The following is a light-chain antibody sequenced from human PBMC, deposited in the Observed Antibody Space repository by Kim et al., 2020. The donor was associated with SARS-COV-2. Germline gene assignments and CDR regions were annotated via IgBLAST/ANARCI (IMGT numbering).Light chain of an antibody. J-gene: IGKJ1*01. CDR3: QQYDSYSWT. V-gene: IGKV1-5*03. Sequence: DIRMTQSPSTLSGSVGDRVTITCRASQSMSSRLAWYQQKPGKAPKLLISQASSLETGVPSRFSGSGSGTEFTLTISSLQPDDFATYYCQQYDSYSWTFGQGTKVDIK. CDR2: QAS. CDR1: QSMSSR.